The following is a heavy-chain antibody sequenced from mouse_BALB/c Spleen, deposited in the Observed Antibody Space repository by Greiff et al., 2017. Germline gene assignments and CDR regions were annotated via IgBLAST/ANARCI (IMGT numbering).Heavy chain of an antibody. D-gene: IGHD1-1*01. J-gene: IGHJ3*01. CDR1: GYTFTSYW. V-gene: IGHV1S81*02. CDR3: ARRSSGFAY. CDR2: INPSNGRT. Sequence: QVHVKQPGAELVKPGASVKLSCKASGYTFTSYWMHWVKQRPGQGLEWIGEINPSNGRTNYNEKFKSKATLTVDKSSSTAYMQLSSLTSEDSAVYYCARRSSGFAYWGQGTLVTVSA.